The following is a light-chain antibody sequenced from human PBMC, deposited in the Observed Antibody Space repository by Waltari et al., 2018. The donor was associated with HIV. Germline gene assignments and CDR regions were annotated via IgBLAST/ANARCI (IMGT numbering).Light chain of an antibody. Sequence: QSALTQTASVSESHGQSITISCPGSSSDVGSYNLVSWYQQHPGKAPKLMIYEGINRPSGVSNRFSGSKSGNTASLTISGLQAEDEADYYCCAYAGSSNWVFGGGTKLTVL. CDR1: SSDVGSYNL. CDR2: EGI. J-gene: IGLJ3*02. V-gene: IGLV2-23*01. CDR3: CAYAGSSNWV.